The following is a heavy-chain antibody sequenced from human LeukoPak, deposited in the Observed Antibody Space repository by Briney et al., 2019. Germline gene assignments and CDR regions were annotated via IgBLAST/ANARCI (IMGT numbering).Heavy chain of an antibody. CDR1: GFTFSRYA. J-gene: IGHJ4*02. CDR2: ISSNGGST. CDR3: VKTREGY. Sequence: PGGSLRLSCSASGFTFSRYAMHWVRQAPGKGLEYVSGISSNGGSTYYADSVKDRFTISRDNSKNTLYLQMSSLRAKDTAFYYCVKTREGYWGQGTLVTVSS. V-gene: IGHV3-64D*06.